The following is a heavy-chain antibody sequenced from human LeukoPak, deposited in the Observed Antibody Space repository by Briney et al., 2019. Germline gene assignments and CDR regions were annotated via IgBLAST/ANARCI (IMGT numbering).Heavy chain of an antibody. J-gene: IGHJ4*02. CDR2: INSDGSNI. CDR3: ATAGNYRFDY. CDR1: GFIFSSTW. V-gene: IGHV3-74*01. Sequence: GGSLRLSCAGSGFIFSSTWMHWVRQAPGEGLVWVSRINSDGSNINYADSVKGRFIISRDNTKNTLYLQMNSLRVEDTALYFCATAGNYRFDYWGQGTLVTVSS. D-gene: IGHD1-7*01.